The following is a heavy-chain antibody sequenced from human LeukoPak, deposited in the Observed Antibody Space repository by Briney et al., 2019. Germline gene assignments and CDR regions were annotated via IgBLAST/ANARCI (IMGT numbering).Heavy chain of an antibody. Sequence: GGSLRLSCAASGFTFSSYSMNWVRQAPGKGLEWVSSITSSSPYIYYADSVKGRFTISRDNAKNSLYLQMNSLRAEDTAVYYCATDIYGDHDYWGQGTLVTVSS. CDR3: ATDIYGDHDY. V-gene: IGHV3-21*01. CDR1: GFTFSSYS. J-gene: IGHJ4*02. D-gene: IGHD4-17*01. CDR2: ITSSSPYI.